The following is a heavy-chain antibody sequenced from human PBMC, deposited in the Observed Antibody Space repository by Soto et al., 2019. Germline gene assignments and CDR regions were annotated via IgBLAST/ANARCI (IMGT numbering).Heavy chain of an antibody. V-gene: IGHV3-21*04. CDR1: GLNFEKCS. CDR2: ISPASTYI. Sequence: PGGSLRLSCAASGLNFEKCSMNWVRQPPGKGPEWLASISPASTYIRYADSVKGRFTISRDNARNSLSLQMMSLRADDTAMYYCVRDTPHNCFDPWGQGTLVTVSS. J-gene: IGHJ5*02. CDR3: VRDTPHNCFDP.